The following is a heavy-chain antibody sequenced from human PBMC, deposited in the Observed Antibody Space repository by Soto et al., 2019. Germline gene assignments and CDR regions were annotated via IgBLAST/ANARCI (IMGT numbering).Heavy chain of an antibody. CDR2: ISSNGVGT. J-gene: IGHJ6*03. V-gene: IGHV3-64*01. Sequence: GRSLRLSCSASGFPLSGYAMDWVRQASGKGLEYVSGISSNGVGTYYANSVQGRFTISRDNSKNTVYLQMGSLRPEDMAVYYCARRARPDFYYMDVWGKGTTVTVSS. D-gene: IGHD6-6*01. CDR1: GFPLSGYA. CDR3: ARRARPDFYYMDV.